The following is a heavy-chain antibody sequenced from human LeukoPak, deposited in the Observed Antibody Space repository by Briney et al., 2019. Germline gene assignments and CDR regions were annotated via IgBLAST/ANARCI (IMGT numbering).Heavy chain of an antibody. D-gene: IGHD3-22*01. CDR1: GGSISSYY. J-gene: IGHJ4*02. CDR3: ARDRVGIGSDY. V-gene: IGHV4-59*01. CDR2: ISDSGRA. Sequence: PSETLSLTCTVSGGSISSYYWSWIRQPPGKGLEWIGYISDSGRANYKPSLKSRVTISADTSKNQFSLKLSSVTAADTAVYYCARDRVGIGSDYWGQGTLVTVSS.